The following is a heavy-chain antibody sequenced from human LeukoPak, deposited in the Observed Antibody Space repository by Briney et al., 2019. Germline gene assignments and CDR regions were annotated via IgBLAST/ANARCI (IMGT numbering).Heavy chain of an antibody. D-gene: IGHD3-22*01. CDR3: ARVSNGGYTYYYDSTGYTDY. V-gene: IGHV1-46*01. J-gene: IGHJ4*02. Sequence: ASVKVSCKASGYTFTSYYMHWVRQAPGQGLEWMGIVNPSGGSTSYAQKFQGRVTMTIDTSTTTAYMELRSLRSDDTAVYYCARVSNGGYTYYYDSTGYTDYWGQGTLVTVSS. CDR2: VNPSGGST. CDR1: GYTFTSYY.